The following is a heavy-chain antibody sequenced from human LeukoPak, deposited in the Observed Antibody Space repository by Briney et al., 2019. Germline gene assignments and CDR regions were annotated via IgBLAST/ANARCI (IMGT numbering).Heavy chain of an antibody. Sequence: RSGGPLRLSCVASGFTFSSYAMSWVRQAPGKGLEWVSSISSSSSYIYYADSVKGRFTISRDNAKNSLYLQMNSLRAEDTAVYYCANCGSGSDLDYWGQGTLVTVSS. CDR3: ANCGSGSDLDY. CDR1: GFTFSSYA. D-gene: IGHD3-10*01. J-gene: IGHJ4*02. V-gene: IGHV3-21*01. CDR2: ISSSSSYI.